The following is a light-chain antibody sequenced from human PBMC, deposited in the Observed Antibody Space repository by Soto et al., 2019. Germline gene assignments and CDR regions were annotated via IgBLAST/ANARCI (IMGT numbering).Light chain of an antibody. V-gene: IGLV1-44*01. CDR1: SSNIGSNT. CDR3: AAWDDSLNGHYV. CDR2: SNN. J-gene: IGLJ1*01. Sequence: QPVLTQPPSASGTPGQRVTISCSGSSSNIGSNTVNWYQQLPGTAPKLLIYSNNQRPPGVPDRFSGSKSGTSASLAISGLQSEDEADYYCAAWDDSLNGHYVFGTGTKVTVL.